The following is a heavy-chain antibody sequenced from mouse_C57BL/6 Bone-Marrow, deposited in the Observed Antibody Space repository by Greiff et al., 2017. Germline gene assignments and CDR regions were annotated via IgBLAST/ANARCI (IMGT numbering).Heavy chain of an antibody. J-gene: IGHJ2*01. D-gene: IGHD1-1*01. Sequence: EVQGVESGGGLVQPGGSMKLSCVASGFTFSNYWMNWVRQSPEKGLEWVAQIRLKSDNYATDYAESVKGRFTISRDDSKSSVYLQMNNLRAEDTGIYYCTAIYYYGSSYVDDYWGQGTTLTVSS. CDR1: GFTFSNYW. CDR3: TAIYYYGSSYVDDY. CDR2: IRLKSDNYAT. V-gene: IGHV6-3*01.